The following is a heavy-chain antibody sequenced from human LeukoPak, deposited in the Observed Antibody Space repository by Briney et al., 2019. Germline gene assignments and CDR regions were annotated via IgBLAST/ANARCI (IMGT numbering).Heavy chain of an antibody. CDR2: IYYSGST. Sequence: PSETLSLTCTVSGGSISSSRDYWGWIRQPPGKGLEWIGSIYYSGSTYYNPSLKSRVTISVDTSKNQFSLKLSSVTAADTAVYSCARHVEIAVAGPIDYWGQGTLVTVSS. D-gene: IGHD6-19*01. CDR1: GGSISSSRDY. CDR3: ARHVEIAVAGPIDY. V-gene: IGHV4-39*01. J-gene: IGHJ4*02.